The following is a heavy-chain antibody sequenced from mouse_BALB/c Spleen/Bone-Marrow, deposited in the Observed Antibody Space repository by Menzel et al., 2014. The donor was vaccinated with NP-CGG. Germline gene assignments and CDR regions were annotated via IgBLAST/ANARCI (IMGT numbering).Heavy chain of an antibody. CDR3: ARGNYGNYVDYFDY. J-gene: IGHJ2*01. CDR2: INSNGGST. Sequence: EVLLEESGGGLVQPGGSLKLSCAASGFTFSSYGMSWVRQTPDKRLELVASINSNGGSTYYPDSVKGRFTISRDNAKNTLSLQMSSLKSEDTAMYYCARGNYGNYVDYFDYWGQGTTLTVSS. V-gene: IGHV5-6-3*01. CDR1: GFTFSSYG. D-gene: IGHD2-1*01.